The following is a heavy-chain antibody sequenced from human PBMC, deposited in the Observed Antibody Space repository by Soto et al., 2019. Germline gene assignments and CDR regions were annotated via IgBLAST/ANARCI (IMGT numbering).Heavy chain of an antibody. V-gene: IGHV5-51*01. D-gene: IGHD3-22*01. Sequence: GESLKISCKGSGYSFTSYWIGWVRQMPGKGLEWMGIIYPGDSDTRYSPSFQGQVTISADKSISTAYLQWSSLKASDTAMYYCASYYDSSGYSPNAFDIWGQGTMVT. CDR1: GYSFTSYW. CDR3: ASYYDSSGYSPNAFDI. CDR2: IYPGDSDT. J-gene: IGHJ3*02.